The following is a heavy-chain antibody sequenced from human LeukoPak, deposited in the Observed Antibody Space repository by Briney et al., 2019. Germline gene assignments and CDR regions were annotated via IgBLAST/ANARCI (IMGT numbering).Heavy chain of an antibody. Sequence: GAAVKVSCKASGYTFTTYGISWVRQAPAQGLEWMGWINADSDNMNYAQKLQDRVTLTTDTSTSTVYMELRSLRSDDTAVYYCARDSRIGWYGHFDYWGQGTLVTVSS. J-gene: IGHJ4*02. CDR2: INADSDNM. D-gene: IGHD6-19*01. V-gene: IGHV1-18*01. CDR1: GYTFTTYG. CDR3: ARDSRIGWYGHFDY.